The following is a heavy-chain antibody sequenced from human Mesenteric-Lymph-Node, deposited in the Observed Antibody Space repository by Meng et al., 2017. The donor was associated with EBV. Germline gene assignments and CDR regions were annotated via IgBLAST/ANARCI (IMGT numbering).Heavy chain of an antibody. J-gene: IGHJ5*02. Sequence: LQESGPGLVKPSGTLSLPCAVSGGSISSDNWWTWVRQPPGKGLEWIGEIHHSGATNYNPSLKSRVTISVDKSKNQFSLKLSSVTAADAAVYFCASVIYGSGLNSWFDPWGHGTLVTVFS. CDR3: ASVIYGSGLNSWFDP. V-gene: IGHV4-4*02. CDR2: IHHSGAT. CDR1: GGSISSDNW. D-gene: IGHD3-10*01.